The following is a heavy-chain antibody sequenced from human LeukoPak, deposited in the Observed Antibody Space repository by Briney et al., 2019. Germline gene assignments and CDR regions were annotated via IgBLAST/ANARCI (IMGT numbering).Heavy chain of an antibody. CDR3: ARLLNWGGDLDY. CDR2: INHSGST. Sequence: SETLSLTCAVYGGSFSGYYWSWIRQPPGKGLEWIGEINHSGSTNYNPSLKSRVTISVDTSKNQFSLKLSSVTAADTAVYYCARLLNWGGDLDYWGQGTLVTVSS. D-gene: IGHD7-27*01. CDR1: GGSFSGYY. J-gene: IGHJ4*02. V-gene: IGHV4-34*01.